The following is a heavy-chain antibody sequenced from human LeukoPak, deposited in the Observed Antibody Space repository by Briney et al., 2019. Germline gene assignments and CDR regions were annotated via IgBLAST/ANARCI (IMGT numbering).Heavy chain of an antibody. V-gene: IGHV1-2*02. CDR2: INPNSGGT. J-gene: IGHJ4*02. CDR1: GYTFTDYY. D-gene: IGHD1-26*01. CDR3: ARGHWDLSFEY. Sequence: ASVKVSCKASGYTFTDYYIHWVRQVPGQGLEWMGWINPNSGGTNYAQKFQGRVTMTRDTSISTANMELSRLRSDDTAVYYCARGHWDLSFEYWGQGTLVTVSS.